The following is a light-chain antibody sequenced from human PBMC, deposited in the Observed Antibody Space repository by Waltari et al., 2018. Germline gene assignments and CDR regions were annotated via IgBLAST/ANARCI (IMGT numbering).Light chain of an antibody. CDR2: EAS. CDR3: QQRSNWPALT. J-gene: IGKJ4*01. V-gene: IGKV3-11*01. Sequence: EIVLTQSPANLSLSPGERATLSCRASQSVSSYLAWYQQKPGQSPRLLIYEASNRATGIPARLSGSGSGTDFTLTISSLEPEDFAVDYCQQRSNWPALTFGGGTKVEIK. CDR1: QSVSSY.